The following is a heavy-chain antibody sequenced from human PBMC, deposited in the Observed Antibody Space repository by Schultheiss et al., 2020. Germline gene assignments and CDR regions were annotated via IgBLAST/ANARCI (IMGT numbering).Heavy chain of an antibody. CDR2: IDPSDSYT. Sequence: GESLKISCKGSGYSFTSYYITWVRQMPGKGLEWMGRIDPSDSYTNYSPSFQGHVTISADKSISTAYLQWSSLKASDTAMYYCARRLGRGYSGYPFDYWGQGTLVTGSS. CDR1: GYSFTSYY. V-gene: IGHV5-10-1*01. D-gene: IGHD5-12*01. CDR3: ARRLGRGYSGYPFDY. J-gene: IGHJ4*02.